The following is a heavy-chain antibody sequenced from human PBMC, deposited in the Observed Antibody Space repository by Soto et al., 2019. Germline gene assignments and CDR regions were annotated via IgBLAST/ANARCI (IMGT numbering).Heavy chain of an antibody. CDR1: GGSISSSSYY. CDR3: ARKARGSRRGKGLDV. J-gene: IGHJ6*02. V-gene: IGHV4-39*01. D-gene: IGHD3-16*01. Sequence: SETLSLTCTVSGGSISSSSYYWGWIRQPPGKGLEWIGSIYYSGSTYYNPSLKSRVTISVDTSKNQFSLKLSSATAADTAVYYSARKARGSRRGKGLDVWGQGTTVTVSS. CDR2: IYYSGST.